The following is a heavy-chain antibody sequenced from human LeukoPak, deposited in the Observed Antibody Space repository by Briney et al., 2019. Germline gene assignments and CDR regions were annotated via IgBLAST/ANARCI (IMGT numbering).Heavy chain of an antibody. J-gene: IGHJ4*02. CDR2: ISYDGNNK. CDR1: GLTFSSYA. V-gene: IGHV3-30-3*01. CDR3: ARAGAVAGTAPFDF. Sequence: GGSLRLSCAASGLTFSSYAIHWVRQAPGKGLEWVAVISYDGNNKYYADSVKGRFTISRENSKNTLFLQMNSLRAEDTAVYYCARAGAVAGTAPFDFWGQGTLVTVSS. D-gene: IGHD6-19*01.